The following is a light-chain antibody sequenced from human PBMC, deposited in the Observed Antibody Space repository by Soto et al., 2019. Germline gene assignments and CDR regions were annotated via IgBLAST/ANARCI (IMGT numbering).Light chain of an antibody. J-gene: IGKJ1*01. CDR2: GAS. V-gene: IGKV3-15*01. Sequence: VVMTQSPASLSVSPGERATLSCTASRSVNMNLAWYQQKPGQAPRLLIYGASARATGIPARFSASGSGTEFTLTIGSLLSEDFAFYYCQQYQTWPRTFGQRTKVAIK. CDR1: RSVNMN. CDR3: QQYQTWPRT.